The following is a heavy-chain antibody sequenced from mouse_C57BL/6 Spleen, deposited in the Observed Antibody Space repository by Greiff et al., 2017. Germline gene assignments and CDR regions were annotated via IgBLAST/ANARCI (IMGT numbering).Heavy chain of an antibody. CDR2: IWGGGST. CDR3: ATLDGYYDAMDY. V-gene: IGHV2-9*01. D-gene: IGHD2-3*01. CDR1: GLSFTSSG. Sequence: LVAPSQSLSITCTASGLSFTSSGVDWVRQPPGKGLEWLGVIWGGGSTNYNSALMSRLSISKDNSKSQVFLKMNSLRTDDTAMYYCATLDGYYDAMDYWGQGTSVTVSS. J-gene: IGHJ4*01.